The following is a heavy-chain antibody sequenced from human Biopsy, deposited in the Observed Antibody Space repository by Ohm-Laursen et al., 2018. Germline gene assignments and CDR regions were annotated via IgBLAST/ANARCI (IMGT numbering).Heavy chain of an antibody. D-gene: IGHD5-24*01. CDR1: GFTFSNYW. Sequence: SLRLSCSASGFTFSNYWMHWVRQAPGKGLEWVANINPDGSVKYFAGSVKGRFTISRDNAENSMYLQMSSLTVDDTAVYYCARDERWGQGTLVTVSS. J-gene: IGHJ4*02. CDR2: INPDGSVK. V-gene: IGHV3-7*01. CDR3: ARDER.